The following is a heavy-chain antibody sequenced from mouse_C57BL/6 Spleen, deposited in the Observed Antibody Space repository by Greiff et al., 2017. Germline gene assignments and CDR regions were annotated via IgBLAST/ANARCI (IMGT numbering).Heavy chain of an antibody. J-gene: IGHJ2*01. CDR2: INPNNGGT. V-gene: IGHV1-22*01. D-gene: IGHD5-1*01. CDR1: GYTFTDYN. CDR3: ANRSTLGYFDY. Sequence: VQLQQSGPELVQPGASVKMSCKASGYTFTDYNMHWVKQSHGKSLEWIGYINPNNGGTSYNQKFKGQATLTVNKSSSTAYMELRSLTSEDSAVYYCANRSTLGYFDYWGQGTTLTVSS.